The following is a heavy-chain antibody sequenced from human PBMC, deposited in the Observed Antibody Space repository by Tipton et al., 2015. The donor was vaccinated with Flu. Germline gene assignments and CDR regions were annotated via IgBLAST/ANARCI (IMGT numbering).Heavy chain of an antibody. CDR3: ARRDFSNYVSDPKNWFDS. CDR1: GGFFSSYY. CDR2: IYNSEYT. V-gene: IGHV4-4*09. J-gene: IGHJ5*01. D-gene: IGHD4-11*01. Sequence: TLSLTCSVSGGFFSSYYWNWIRQPPGKGLEWIGYIYNSEYTKYNPSLKSRVTISVDTSKKQFSLRLTSVTAADTAIYYCARRDFSNYVSDPKNWFDSWGQGALVTVSS.